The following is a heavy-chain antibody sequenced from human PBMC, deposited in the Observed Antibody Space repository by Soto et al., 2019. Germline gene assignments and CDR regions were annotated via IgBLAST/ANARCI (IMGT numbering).Heavy chain of an antibody. Sequence: SETLSVTCVVSGDSISSPYWSWIRQSPGRGLEWIGYIFYGGTITYNPSLGSRVTISVDKSKNNFSLKLSFVTAADTAVYYCARGGGSPLDYWGQGTLVTVSS. V-gene: IGHV4-59*11. CDR2: IFYGGTI. D-gene: IGHD3-16*01. CDR3: ARGGGSPLDY. J-gene: IGHJ4*02. CDR1: GDSISSPY.